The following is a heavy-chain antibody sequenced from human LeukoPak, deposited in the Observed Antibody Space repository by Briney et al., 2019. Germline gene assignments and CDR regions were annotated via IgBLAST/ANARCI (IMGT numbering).Heavy chain of an antibody. J-gene: IGHJ4*02. CDR1: GFTFSSNW. CDR3: AKLEVYSGSYYFDY. Sequence: GGSLRLSCAASGFTFSSNWMSWVRQAPGKGLEWVANIKQDGSEKYYVDSVKGRFTISRDNAKNSLYLQMNSLRAEDTAVYYCAKLEVYSGSYYFDYWGQGTLVTVSS. V-gene: IGHV3-7*03. CDR2: IKQDGSEK. D-gene: IGHD1-26*01.